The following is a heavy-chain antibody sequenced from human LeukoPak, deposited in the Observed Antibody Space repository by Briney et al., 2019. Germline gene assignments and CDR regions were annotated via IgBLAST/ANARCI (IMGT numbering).Heavy chain of an antibody. V-gene: IGHV4-34*01. CDR1: GXSFSGYY. J-gene: IGHJ5*01. CDR3: VRAGWFGDLYNPDYYLDS. CDR2: INHSGST. D-gene: IGHD3-10*01. Sequence: SETLSLTCAVYGXSFSGYYWSWIRQPPGKGLEWIGEINHSGSTNYNPSLKSRVTISVDTSKNQFSLKLSSVTAADTAMYYCVRAGWFGDLYNPDYYLDSWGQGTLVTVSS.